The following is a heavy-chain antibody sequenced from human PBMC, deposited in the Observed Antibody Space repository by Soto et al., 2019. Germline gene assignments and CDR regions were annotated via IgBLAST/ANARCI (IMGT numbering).Heavy chain of an antibody. Sequence: QVQLQESGPGLVKPSQTLSLTCTVSGGSISSGSYYWSWIRQHPGKGLEWIGYIYYSGTTYYNPSLKSRITISLDTSKNQFSLKLSSVTAADTAVYYCARTPEDTAMPYTFDYWGQGTLVTVSS. CDR2: IYYSGTT. V-gene: IGHV4-31*03. CDR3: ARTPEDTAMPYTFDY. D-gene: IGHD5-18*01. CDR1: GGSISSGSYY. J-gene: IGHJ4*02.